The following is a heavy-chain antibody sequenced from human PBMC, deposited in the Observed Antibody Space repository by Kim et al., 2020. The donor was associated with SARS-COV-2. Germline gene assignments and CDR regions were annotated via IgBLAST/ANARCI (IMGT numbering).Heavy chain of an antibody. CDR3: AKALPRSDFDY. D-gene: IGHD2-15*01. CDR2: VGGSGAPT. V-gene: IGHV3-23*01. Sequence: GGSLRLSCAASGFTFSSYSMTWVRQAPGKGLEWVSIVGGSGAPTFYADSVKGRFTISRDNSKNTLYLQMNSLRAEDTAVYYCAKALPRSDFDYWGQGTL. J-gene: IGHJ4*02. CDR1: GFTFSSYS.